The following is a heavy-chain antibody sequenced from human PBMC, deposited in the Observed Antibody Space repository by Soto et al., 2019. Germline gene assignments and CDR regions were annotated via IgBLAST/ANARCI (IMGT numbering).Heavy chain of an antibody. CDR1: GFTFSTYD. J-gene: IGHJ4*02. D-gene: IGHD5-18*01. Sequence: PGGSRRLSCAASGFTFSTYDMIWVRQAPGKGLEWVSIISGSGAITYYADSVKGRFTISRDNSKNTLDLQMNSLRAEDTAVYYCATRFGYSSAPVEYWGRGALVTVSS. CDR2: ISGSGAIT. CDR3: ATRFGYSSAPVEY. V-gene: IGHV3-23*01.